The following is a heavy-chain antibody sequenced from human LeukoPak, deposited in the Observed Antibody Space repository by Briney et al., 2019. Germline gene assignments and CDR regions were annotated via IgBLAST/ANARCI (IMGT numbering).Heavy chain of an antibody. CDR3: ARVPRRQWLMDY. D-gene: IGHD6-19*01. J-gene: IGHJ4*02. CDR1: GFTFSDYY. V-gene: IGHV3-11*01. Sequence: GGSLRLSCAASGFTFSDYYMSWIRQAPGKGLEWVSYISSSGSTIYYADSEKGRFTISRDNAKNSLYLQMNSLRAEDTAVYYCARVPRRQWLMDYWGQGTLVTVSS. CDR2: ISSSGSTI.